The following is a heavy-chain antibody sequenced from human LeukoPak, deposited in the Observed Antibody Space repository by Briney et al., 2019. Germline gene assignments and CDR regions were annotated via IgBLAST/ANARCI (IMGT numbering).Heavy chain of an antibody. CDR1: GFTFSSYE. V-gene: IGHV3-23*01. Sequence: GGSLRLSCAASGFTFSSYEMNWVRQAPGKGLEWVSAFSPSGGGTYYADSVKGRFTISRDNSKNTLYLQMNSLRAEDTAVYYCTRENGGYKGYEDYWGQGTLVTVSS. CDR2: FSPSGGGT. D-gene: IGHD5-12*01. CDR3: TRENGGYKGYEDY. J-gene: IGHJ4*02.